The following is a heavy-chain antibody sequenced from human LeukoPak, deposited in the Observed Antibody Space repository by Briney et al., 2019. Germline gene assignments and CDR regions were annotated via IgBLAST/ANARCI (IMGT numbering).Heavy chain of an antibody. D-gene: IGHD4-17*01. Sequence: GASVKVSCKASGGTFSSYAISWVRQAPGQGLEWMGRIIPILGIANYAQKFQGRVTITADKSTSTAYMELSSLRSEDTAVYYCARERSHYGETYYYYGMDVWGQGTTVTVSS. J-gene: IGHJ6*02. CDR3: ARERSHYGETYYYYGMDV. CDR1: GGTFSSYA. V-gene: IGHV1-69*04. CDR2: IIPILGIA.